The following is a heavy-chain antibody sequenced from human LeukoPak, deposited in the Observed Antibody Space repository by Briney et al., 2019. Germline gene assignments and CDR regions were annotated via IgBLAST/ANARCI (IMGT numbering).Heavy chain of an antibody. D-gene: IGHD3-22*01. CDR1: RFIFSSYA. CDR2: ISGGGETT. V-gene: IGHV3-23*01. CDR3: AKDGDYYDSDAYSSFFDY. Sequence: GGSLRLSCAASRFIFSSYAMGWVRQVPGKGLEGVSGISGGGETTYYADSVKGRFTISRDNSKNTLSLQMNSLRVEDTAVYYCAKDGDYYDSDAYSSFFDYWGQGTLVTVSS. J-gene: IGHJ4*02.